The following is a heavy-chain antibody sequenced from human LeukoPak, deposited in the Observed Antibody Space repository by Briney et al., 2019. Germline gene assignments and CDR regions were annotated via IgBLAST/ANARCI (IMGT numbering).Heavy chain of an antibody. CDR2: IGRSGSPI. D-gene: IGHD6-19*01. V-gene: IGHV3-11*04. Sequence: GGSLRLSCAASGFTLGDYYMSWIRQTPGKGLEWISNIGRSGSPIYYADSVKGRFTISRDNAKNSLYLQMNSLRAEDTAVYYCARAPYSSGWPEYFQHWGQGTLVTVSS. CDR3: ARAPYSSGWPEYFQH. CDR1: GFTLGDYY. J-gene: IGHJ1*01.